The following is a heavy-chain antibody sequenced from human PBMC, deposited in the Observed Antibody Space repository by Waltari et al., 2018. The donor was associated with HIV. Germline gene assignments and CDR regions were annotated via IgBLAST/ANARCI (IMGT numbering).Heavy chain of an antibody. CDR1: GFTFRDYY. V-gene: IGHV3-11*01. J-gene: IGHJ4*02. CDR3: ARGEQSAHGPSDY. Sequence: QVQLEESGGDLVKPGGSLRLSCAASGFTFRDYYMSWMRQAPGEGLEWIAHIRRGGSSTDYADSGKGRFTIARDNAKNSLYLQMLSLRAEDTAIYYCARGEQSAHGPSDYWGQGTLVTVSS. CDR2: IRRGGSST. D-gene: IGHD4-17*01.